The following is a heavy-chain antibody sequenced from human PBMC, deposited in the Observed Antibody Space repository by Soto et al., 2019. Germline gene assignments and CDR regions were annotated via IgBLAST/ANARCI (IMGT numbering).Heavy chain of an antibody. CDR3: ARDSPLLWFGELLSPSFDY. CDR1: GYTFTMYG. D-gene: IGHD3-10*01. J-gene: IGHJ4*02. CDR2: ISAYNGNT. Sequence: ASVKVSCKASGYTFTMYGISCVVQSRLQGRDWMGWISAYNGNTNYAQKLQGRVTMTTDTSTSTAYMELRSLRSDDTAVYYCARDSPLLWFGELLSPSFDYWGQGTLVTVSS. V-gene: IGHV1-18*04.